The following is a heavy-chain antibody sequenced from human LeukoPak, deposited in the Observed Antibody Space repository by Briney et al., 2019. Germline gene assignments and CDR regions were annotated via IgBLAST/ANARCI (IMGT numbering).Heavy chain of an antibody. V-gene: IGHV3-30*18. D-gene: IGHD6-6*01. J-gene: IGHJ4*02. CDR2: ISYDGSNK. CDR3: AKDRSIAARAPFDY. CDR1: GFTFSSYG. Sequence: GGSLRLSCAASGFTFSSYGMHWVRQAPGKGLEWVAVISYDGSNKYYADSVKGRFTISRDNSKNTLYLQMNSLRAEDTAVYYCAKDRSIAARAPFDYWGQGTLVTVSS.